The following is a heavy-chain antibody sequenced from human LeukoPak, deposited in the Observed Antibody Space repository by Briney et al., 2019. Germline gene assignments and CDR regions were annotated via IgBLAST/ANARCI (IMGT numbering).Heavy chain of an antibody. CDR2: IYYSGST. CDR1: GGSISSYY. Sequence: SETLSLTCTVSGGSISSYYWSWIRQPPGKGLEWIGYIYYSGSTNYNPSLKSRVTISVGMSKNQFSLKLTSVTAADTAVYYCARDDSNYYDSSGFDYWGQGTLVTVSS. CDR3: ARDDSNYYDSSGFDY. V-gene: IGHV4-59*01. D-gene: IGHD3-22*01. J-gene: IGHJ4*02.